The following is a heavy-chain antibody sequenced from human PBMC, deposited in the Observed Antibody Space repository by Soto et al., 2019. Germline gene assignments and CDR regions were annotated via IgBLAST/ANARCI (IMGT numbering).Heavy chain of an antibody. V-gene: IGHV1-18*01. D-gene: IGHD4-17*01. Sequence: QVQLVQSGAEVKKPGASVKVSCKASGYSFIGYGFSWVRQAPGQGLEYMGWISAYNGDTHYAQSLQGRVTMTTETSTSTDYMELRSLRPDDTAVYYCARDGALYGDYGGYWGQGTLVTVSS. CDR3: ARDGALYGDYGGY. J-gene: IGHJ4*02. CDR1: GYSFIGYG. CDR2: ISAYNGDT.